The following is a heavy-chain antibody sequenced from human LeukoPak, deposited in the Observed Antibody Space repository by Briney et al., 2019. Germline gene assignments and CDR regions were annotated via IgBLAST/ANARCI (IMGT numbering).Heavy chain of an antibody. CDR3: ASEAGAVIDY. CDR1: GGSISSGGYY. CDR2: IYYSGST. V-gene: IGHV4-31*03. D-gene: IGHD1-26*01. Sequence: TSQTLSLTCTVSGGSISSGGYYWSWIRQHPGKGLEWIGYIYYSGSTYYNPSLKSRVTISVDTSKNQFSLKLSSVTAADTAVYYCASEAGAVIDYWGQGTLVTVSS. J-gene: IGHJ4*02.